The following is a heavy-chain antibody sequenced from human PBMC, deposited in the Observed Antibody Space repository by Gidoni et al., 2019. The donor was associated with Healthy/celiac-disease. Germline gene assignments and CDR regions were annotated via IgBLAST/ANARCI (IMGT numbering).Heavy chain of an antibody. CDR2: IRIKAYGGTT. J-gene: IGHJ4*02. CDR1: GFTFGDYD. D-gene: IGHD3-10*01. CDR3: TRVGSGSFFFDY. Sequence: EVQLVASGGGLVQPGRFLRLACTASGFTFGDYDMSWFGQAPGKGLEWVGFIRIKAYGGTTEYAASVKGRFTISRDDSKSIAYLQMNSLKTEDTAVYYCTRVGSGSFFFDYWGQGTLVTVSS. V-gene: IGHV3-49*03.